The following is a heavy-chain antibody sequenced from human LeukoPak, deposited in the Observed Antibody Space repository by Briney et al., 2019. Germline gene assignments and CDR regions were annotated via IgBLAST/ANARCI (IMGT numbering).Heavy chain of an antibody. J-gene: IGHJ4*02. D-gene: IGHD3-3*01. CDR2: IRYDGSNK. Sequence: GGSLRLSCAASGFTFSSYGMHWVRQAPGKGLEWVAFIRYDGSNKYYADSVKGRFTISRDNSKNTLYLQMNSLRAEDTAVYYCAKDHGFLEWPNPHVGLGWGQGTLVTVSS. CDR3: AKDHGFLEWPNPHVGLG. CDR1: GFTFSSYG. V-gene: IGHV3-30*02.